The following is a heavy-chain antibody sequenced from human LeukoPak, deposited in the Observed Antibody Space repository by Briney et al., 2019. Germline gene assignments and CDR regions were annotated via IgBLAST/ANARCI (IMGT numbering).Heavy chain of an antibody. CDR2: RRCDGSNK. CDR1: GFTFSSYG. CDR3: AKDRAPYYDFWSGKYDY. J-gene: IGHJ4*02. V-gene: IGHV3-30*02. D-gene: IGHD3-3*01. Sequence: PGGSLRLSCAASGFTFSSYGMHWVRQAPGKGLEWVAFRRCDGSNKYYADSVKGRFTISRDTSKNTLYLQMNSLRAEDTAVYYCAKDRAPYYDFWSGKYDYWGQGTLVTVSS.